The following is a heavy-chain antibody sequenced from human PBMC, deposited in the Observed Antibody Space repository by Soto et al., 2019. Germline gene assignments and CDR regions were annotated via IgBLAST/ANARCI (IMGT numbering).Heavy chain of an antibody. CDR3: ATRSNYVHYYGMDV. D-gene: IGHD4-4*01. J-gene: IGHJ6*02. CDR2: INPNDGGT. V-gene: IGHV1-2*06. Sequence: ASVKVSCKASGYIFTDYYMHWVRQAPGQELGWMGRINPNDGGTNYAQKFQGRVTMTEDTSTDTAYMELSSLRSEDTAVYYCATRSNYVHYYGMDVWGQGTTVTVSS. CDR1: GYIFTDYY.